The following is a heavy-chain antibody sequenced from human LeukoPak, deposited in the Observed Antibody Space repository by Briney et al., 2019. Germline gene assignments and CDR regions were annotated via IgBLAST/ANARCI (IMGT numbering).Heavy chain of an antibody. Sequence: ASVKVSCKASGYTFTGYYMHWVRQAPGQGLEWMGWINPNSGGTNYAQKFQGRVTMTRDTSISTAYMELSRLRSDDTAVYYCASDRYCSSTSCYTTAYFQHWGQGTLVTVSS. CDR3: ASDRYCSSTSCYTTAYFQH. CDR1: GYTFTGYY. J-gene: IGHJ1*01. V-gene: IGHV1-2*02. CDR2: INPNSGGT. D-gene: IGHD2-2*01.